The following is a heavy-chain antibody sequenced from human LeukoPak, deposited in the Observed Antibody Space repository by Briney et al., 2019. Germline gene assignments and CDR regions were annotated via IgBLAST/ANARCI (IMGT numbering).Heavy chain of an antibody. CDR3: AKAPYSSGWSHSYYFDY. V-gene: IGHV3-9*01. Sequence: GGSLRLSCAGSGFTFDDYAMHWVRQAPGKGLEWVSGISWSSGSIGYADSVKGRFTISRDNAKNSLYLQMNNLRAEDTALYYCAKAPYSSGWSHSYYFDYWGQGTLVTVSS. J-gene: IGHJ4*02. CDR1: GFTFDDYA. D-gene: IGHD6-19*01. CDR2: ISWSSGSI.